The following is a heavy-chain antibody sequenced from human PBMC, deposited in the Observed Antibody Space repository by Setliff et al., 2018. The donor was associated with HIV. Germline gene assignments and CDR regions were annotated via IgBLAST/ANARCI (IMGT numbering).Heavy chain of an antibody. J-gene: IGHJ4*02. Sequence: SSETLSLTCVVYNGSFSGHYWNWIRQPPGKGLEWIGEIIHSGGTNYNPSLKSRVTISVDTSKNQFSLKLSSVTAADTAVYYCARRSGYAEDYWGQGTLVTVSS. CDR2: IIHSGGT. D-gene: IGHD5-12*01. V-gene: IGHV4-34*12. CDR1: NGSFSGHY. CDR3: ARRSGYAEDY.